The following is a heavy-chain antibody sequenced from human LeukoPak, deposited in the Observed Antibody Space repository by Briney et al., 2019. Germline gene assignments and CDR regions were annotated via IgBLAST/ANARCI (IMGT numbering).Heavy chain of an antibody. V-gene: IGHV4-38-2*02. CDR1: GYSISSGYY. J-gene: IGHJ3*02. CDR2: IYHSGRT. D-gene: IGHD3-9*01. CDR3: ARADILTGSNAFDI. Sequence: SETLSLTCTVSGYSISSGYYWGWIRQPPGKGLEWIGSIYHSGRTFYNPSLKSRVTISVDTSKNQFSLKLTSVTAADTAVYYCARADILTGSNAFDIWGQGTMVTVSS.